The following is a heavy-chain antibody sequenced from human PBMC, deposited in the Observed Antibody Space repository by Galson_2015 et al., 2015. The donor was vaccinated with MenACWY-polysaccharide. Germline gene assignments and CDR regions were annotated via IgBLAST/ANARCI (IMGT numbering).Heavy chain of an antibody. CDR2: ISGSSGST. V-gene: IGHV3-23*01. Sequence: SLRLSCAASGFTFSSYAMSWVRQAPGKGLEWVSAISGSSGSTYYADSVKGRFTISRDNSRNTLYLQMNSLRAEDTAVHYCVKHTEDYGDSRADYWGQGTLVTVSS. J-gene: IGHJ4*02. CDR1: GFTFSSYA. CDR3: VKHTEDYGDSRADY. D-gene: IGHD4-17*01.